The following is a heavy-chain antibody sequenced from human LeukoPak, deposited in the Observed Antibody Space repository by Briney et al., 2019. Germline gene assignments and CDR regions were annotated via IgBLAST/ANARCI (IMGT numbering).Heavy chain of an antibody. V-gene: IGHV3-23*01. D-gene: IGHD3-10*01. Sequence: GGSLRLSCAASGFTFSSYAMSWVRQAPGKGQEWVSAISGSGGITYYADAVRDRVTSHRDNSKNTLYLHMNSLRAEDTAVYYCAKFENVALVRGVPYDYWGQGTLVTVSS. CDR2: ISGSGGIT. CDR3: AKFENVALVRGVPYDY. CDR1: GFTFSSYA. J-gene: IGHJ4*02.